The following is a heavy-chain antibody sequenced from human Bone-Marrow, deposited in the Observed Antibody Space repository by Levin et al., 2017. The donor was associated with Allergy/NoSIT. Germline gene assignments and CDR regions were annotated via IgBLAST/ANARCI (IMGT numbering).Heavy chain of an antibody. CDR2: ISGSGGDT. CDR3: AKEGSHLLSRWYDP. V-gene: IGHV3-23*01. Sequence: GGSLRLSCAASEFVFSSYAMNWVRQTPGKGLEWVAAISGSGGDTWYADSVQGRFTISRDNAKKRLYLQMNSLRVEDTAIYYCAKEGSHLLSRWYDPWGQGMLVTVSS. J-gene: IGHJ5*02. D-gene: IGHD2-15*01. CDR1: EFVFSSYA.